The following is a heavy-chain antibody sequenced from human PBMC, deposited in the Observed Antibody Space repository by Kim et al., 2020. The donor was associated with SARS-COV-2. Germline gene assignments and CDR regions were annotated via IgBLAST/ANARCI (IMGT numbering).Heavy chain of an antibody. CDR3: AKDRGSDYYDSTRGIMDV. D-gene: IGHD3-22*01. J-gene: IGHJ6*04. Sequence: GGSLRLSCAASGFTFSSYGMHWVRQAPGKGLEWVAVISYDGSNKYYADSVKGRFTISRDNSKNTLYLQMNSLRAEDTAVYYCAKDRGSDYYDSTRGIMDVWGEGTTVTVSS. CDR1: GFTFSSYG. V-gene: IGHV3-30*18. CDR2: ISYDGSNK.